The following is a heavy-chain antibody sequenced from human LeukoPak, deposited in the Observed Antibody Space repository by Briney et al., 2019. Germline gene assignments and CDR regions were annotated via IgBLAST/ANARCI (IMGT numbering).Heavy chain of an antibody. CDR3: AREVGAVFDP. CDR1: VYTFTSYG. V-gene: IGHV1-18*01. CDR2: ISAYNGNT. J-gene: IGHJ5*02. Sequence: ASVKVSCKASVYTFTSYGFRWVRQAPGQGLEWMGWISAYNGNTNYAQKLQGRVTMTTDTSTSTAYMELRSLRSDDTAVYYCAREVGAVFDPWGKGTLVTVSS. D-gene: IGHD1-26*01.